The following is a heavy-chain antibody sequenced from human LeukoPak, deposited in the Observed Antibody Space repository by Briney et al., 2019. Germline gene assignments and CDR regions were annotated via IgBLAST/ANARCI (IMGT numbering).Heavy chain of an antibody. CDR1: GYTFTSYA. J-gene: IGHJ5*02. D-gene: IGHD1-26*01. V-gene: IGHV1-3*01. Sequence: ASVKVSCKASGYTFTSYAMHWVRQAPGQRLEWMGWINAGNGNTKYSQKFQGRVTITRDTSASTAYMGLSSLRSEDTAVYYCARGIRDVLLNKVGAYNWFDPWGQGTLVTVSS. CDR2: INAGNGNT. CDR3: ARGIRDVLLNKVGAYNWFDP.